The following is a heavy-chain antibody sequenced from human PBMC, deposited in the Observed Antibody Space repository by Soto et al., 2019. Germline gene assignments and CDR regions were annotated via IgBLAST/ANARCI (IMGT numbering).Heavy chain of an antibody. CDR3: AWGVRGFTGVCFDP. CDR2: MNPNSGNT. D-gene: IGHD3-10*01. CDR1: GYTFTSYD. V-gene: IGHV1-8*01. J-gene: IGHJ5*02. Sequence: ASVKVSCKASGYTFTSYDINWVRQATGQGLEWMGWMNPNSGNTGYAQKFQGRVTMTRNTSISTAYMELSSLRSEDTAVYYCAWGVRGFTGVCFDPWGQGTLVTVSS.